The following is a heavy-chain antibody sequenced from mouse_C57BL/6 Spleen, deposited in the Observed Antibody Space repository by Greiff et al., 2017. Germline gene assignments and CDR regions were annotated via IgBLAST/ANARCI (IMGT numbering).Heavy chain of an antibody. V-gene: IGHV1-81*01. J-gene: IGHJ2*01. Sequence: VQGVESGAELARPGASVKLSCKASGYTFTSYGISWVKQRTGQGLEWIGEIYPRSGNTYYNEKFKGKATLTADKSSSTAYMELRSLTSEDSAVYFCARYPTITTVVATDFDYWGQGTTLTVSS. CDR1: GYTFTSYG. CDR2: IYPRSGNT. D-gene: IGHD1-1*01. CDR3: ARYPTITTVVATDFDY.